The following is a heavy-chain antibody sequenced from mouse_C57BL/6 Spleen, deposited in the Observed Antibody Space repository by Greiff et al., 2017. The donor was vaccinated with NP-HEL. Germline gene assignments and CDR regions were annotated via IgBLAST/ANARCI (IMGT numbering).Heavy chain of an antibody. Sequence: QVQLKESGAELVRPGASVKLSCKASGYTFTDYYINWVKQRPGQGLEWIARIYPGSGNTYYNEKFKGKATLTAEKSSSTAYMQLSSLTSEDSAVYFCARDINYYGSSFAYWGQGTLVTVSA. J-gene: IGHJ3*01. CDR3: ARDINYYGSSFAY. CDR2: IYPGSGNT. CDR1: GYTFTDYY. D-gene: IGHD1-1*01. V-gene: IGHV1-76*01.